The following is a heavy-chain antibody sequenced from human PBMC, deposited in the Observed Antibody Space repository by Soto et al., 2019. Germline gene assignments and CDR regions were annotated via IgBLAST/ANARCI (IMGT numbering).Heavy chain of an antibody. CDR2: TYYRSKWFN. CDR3: TRDYSSDYFDF. V-gene: IGHV6-1*01. D-gene: IGHD1-26*01. CDR1: GDSVSRNNAG. Sequence: PSQTLSLTCAISGDSVSRNNAGWNWIRQPPSRGLEWLGRTYYRSKWFNDYAVSVKSRITINPDTSKNQFSLQLNSVTPEDTAVYYCTRDYSSDYFDFWGQGTPVTVSS. J-gene: IGHJ4*02.